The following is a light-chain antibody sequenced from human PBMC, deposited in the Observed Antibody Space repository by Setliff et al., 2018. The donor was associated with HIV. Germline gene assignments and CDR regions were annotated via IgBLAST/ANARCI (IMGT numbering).Light chain of an antibody. CDR1: SNDVGRYDL. V-gene: IGLV2-23*01. CDR3: CSNTGSNAFD. Sequence: QSALTQPASGSGSPAQSLTIPCTGTSNDVGRYDLVSWYQQHPARAPKLILYQATRRPSGVSNRFSGSKSGTVASLTISGLQAEDEADYYCCSNTGSNAFDFGTGTKVTVL. CDR2: QAT. J-gene: IGLJ1*01.